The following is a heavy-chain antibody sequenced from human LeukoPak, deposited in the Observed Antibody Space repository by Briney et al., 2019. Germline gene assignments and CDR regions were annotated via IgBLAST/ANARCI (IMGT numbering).Heavy chain of an antibody. CDR2: ISSSSSYI. V-gene: IGHV3-21*01. D-gene: IGHD4-17*01. J-gene: IGHJ4*02. CDR1: GFTFSSYS. Sequence: GGSLRLSCAASGFTFSSYSMNWVRQAPGKGLEWVSSISSSSSYIYYADSVKGRFTISRDNAKNSLYLQMNSLGAEDTAVYYCAKDRGDYGDCHDYWSQGTLVTVSS. CDR3: AKDRGDYGDCHDY.